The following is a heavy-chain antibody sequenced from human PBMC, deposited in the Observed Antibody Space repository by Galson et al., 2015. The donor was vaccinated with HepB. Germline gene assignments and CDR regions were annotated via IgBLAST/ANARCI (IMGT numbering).Heavy chain of an antibody. Sequence: SLRLSCAASGFTVSGNYMSWVRQAPGKGLEWVSVIYAGGTTYYADSVKGRFTISRDNSKNTVYLQMNSLTAEDAAVYYCAGDLGQSDYWGQGTLVTVSS. CDR3: AGDLGQSDY. CDR2: IYAGGTT. J-gene: IGHJ4*02. CDR1: GFTVSGNY. V-gene: IGHV3-53*01.